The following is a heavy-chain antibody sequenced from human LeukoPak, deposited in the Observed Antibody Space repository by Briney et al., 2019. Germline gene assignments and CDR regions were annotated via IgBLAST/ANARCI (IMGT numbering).Heavy chain of an antibody. CDR2: IYYSGST. V-gene: IGHV4-59*01. CDR1: GGSISSYY. D-gene: IGHD3-3*01. J-gene: IGHJ4*02. CDR3: AGRITIFGVVDY. Sequence: SETLSLTCTVSGGSISSYYWSWIRQPPGKGLEWIGYIYYSGSTNYNPSLKSRVTISVDTSKNQFSLKLSSVTAADTAAYYCAGRITIFGVVDYWGQGTLVTVSS.